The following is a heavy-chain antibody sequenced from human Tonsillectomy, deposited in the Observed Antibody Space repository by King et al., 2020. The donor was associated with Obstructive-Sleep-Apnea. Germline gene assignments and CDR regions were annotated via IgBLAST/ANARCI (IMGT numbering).Heavy chain of an antibody. V-gene: IGHV3-33*01. CDR3: ARDKEIQTLDV. J-gene: IGHJ6*02. CDR2: IWYDGSKR. Sequence: VQLVESGGGVVQPGRSLRLSCVASGFTFSSYGMHWVRQAPGKGLEWVAVIWYDGSKRQYADSVKGRFTISRDNSKNTLTLQMNSLRADDTAVYYCARDKEIQTLDVWGPGTTVTVSS. CDR1: GFTFSSYG.